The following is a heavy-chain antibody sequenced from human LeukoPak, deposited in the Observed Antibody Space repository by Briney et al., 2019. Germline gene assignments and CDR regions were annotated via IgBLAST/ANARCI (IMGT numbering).Heavy chain of an antibody. D-gene: IGHD1-26*01. CDR2: IKSKPDRGAT. Sequence: GGSLRLSCAASGFSFNNAWMNWVRQAPGKGLEWVGRIKSKPDRGATDYAAPVKGRFAISRDDSKNTLHLQMNSLKIEDTAVYYCTTSGNPSLIDIWGQGTMVTVSS. J-gene: IGHJ3*02. V-gene: IGHV3-15*07. CDR3: TTSGNPSLIDI. CDR1: GFSFNNAW.